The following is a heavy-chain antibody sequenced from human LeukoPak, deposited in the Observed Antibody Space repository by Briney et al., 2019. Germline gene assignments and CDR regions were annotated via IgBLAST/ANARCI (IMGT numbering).Heavy chain of an antibody. Sequence: SETLSLTCTVSGGPISSGDYYWSWIRQPPGKGLEWIGYIYYSGSTYYNPSLKSRVTISIDTSKNQFSLKLSSVTAADTAVYYRARAHYETASPAGGLWGQGTLVTVSS. D-gene: IGHD3-22*01. CDR3: ARAHYETASPAGGL. CDR1: GGPISSGDYY. CDR2: IYYSGST. V-gene: IGHV4-30-4*08. J-gene: IGHJ4*02.